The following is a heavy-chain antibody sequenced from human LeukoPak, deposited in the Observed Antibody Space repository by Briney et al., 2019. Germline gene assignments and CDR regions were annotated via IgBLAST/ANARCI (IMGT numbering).Heavy chain of an antibody. CDR2: ISRNSDNI. CDR3: AKGLLYYYDSSGYYPRFDY. D-gene: IGHD3-22*01. J-gene: IGHJ4*02. Sequence: GGSLRLSCAASGFTFSSYTMNWVRQAPGKGLEWVSSISRNSDNIYYADSLKGRFTISRDNSKNTLYLQMNSLRAEDTAVYYCAKGLLYYYDSSGYYPRFDYWGQGTLVTVSS. CDR1: GFTFSSYT. V-gene: IGHV3-21*01.